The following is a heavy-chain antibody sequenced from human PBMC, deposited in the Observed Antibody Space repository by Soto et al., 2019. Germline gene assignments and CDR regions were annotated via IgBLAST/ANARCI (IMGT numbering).Heavy chain of an antibody. CDR3: AKGEGYYGSGSYFYFDY. J-gene: IGHJ4*02. D-gene: IGHD3-10*01. CDR2: ISYDGSNK. V-gene: IGHV3-30*18. CDR1: GFTFSSYS. Sequence: QVQLVESGGGVVQPGRSLRLSCAASGFTFSSYSMHWVRQAPGKGLEWVAVISYDGSNKYYADSVKGRFTISRDNSKNTLYLQMNSLRAEDTAVYYCAKGEGYYGSGSYFYFDYWGQGTLVTVSS.